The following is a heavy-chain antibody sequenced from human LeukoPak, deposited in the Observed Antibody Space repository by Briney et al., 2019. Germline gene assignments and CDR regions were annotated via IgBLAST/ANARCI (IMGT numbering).Heavy chain of an antibody. D-gene: IGHD6-19*01. CDR3: ARDKRVAVAGTYIYYYYMDV. J-gene: IGHJ6*03. CDR1: GGSISNYY. CDR2: IYISGSGST. V-gene: IGHV4-4*07. Sequence: SETLSLTCTVSGGSISNYYWSWIRQPAGKGLEWIGRIYISGSGSTNYNPSLESRVTMSVDTSKNQFSLKLSSVTAADTAVYYCARDKRVAVAGTYIYYYYMDVWGNGTTVTISS.